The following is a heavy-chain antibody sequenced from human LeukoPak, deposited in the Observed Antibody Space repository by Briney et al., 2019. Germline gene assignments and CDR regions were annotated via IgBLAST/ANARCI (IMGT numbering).Heavy chain of an antibody. CDR1: GYTFTGYY. J-gene: IGHJ5*02. Sequence: ASVKVSCKAPGYTFTGYYMHWVRQAPGQGLEWMGWINPNSGGTNYARKFQGRVTMTRDTSISTAYMELSRLRSDDTAVYYCARENVVVPAAIDFGGWFDPWGQGTLVTVSS. V-gene: IGHV1-2*02. CDR3: ARENVVVPAAIDFGGWFDP. D-gene: IGHD2-2*01. CDR2: INPNSGGT.